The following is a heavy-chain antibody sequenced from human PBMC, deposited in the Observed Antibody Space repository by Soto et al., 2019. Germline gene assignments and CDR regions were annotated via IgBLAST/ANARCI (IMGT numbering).Heavy chain of an antibody. D-gene: IGHD3-3*01. CDR1: GFTFSDYY. J-gene: IGHJ4*02. Sequence: PGGSLRLSCAASGFTFSDYYMSWIRQAPGKGLEWVSYISSSGSTIYYADSVKGRFTISRDNAKNSLYLQMNSLRAEDTAVYYCARVTQSITIFGVVIRDYWGQGTLVTVSS. V-gene: IGHV3-11*01. CDR2: ISSSGSTI. CDR3: ARVTQSITIFGVVIRDY.